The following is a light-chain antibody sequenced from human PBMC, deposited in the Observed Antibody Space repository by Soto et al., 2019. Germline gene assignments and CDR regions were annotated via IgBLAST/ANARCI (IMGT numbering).Light chain of an antibody. J-gene: IGKJ2*01. V-gene: IGKV3-20*01. CDR1: QTVSGNY. CDR2: GAF. Sequence: EIVLTQSPGTLSLSPGERATLSCRASQTVSGNYLVWYQQKPGQALRLLIYGAFSRATGIPDRFSGSGSGTDFALTISRLEPEDFAVYYCQQYSSSPYTFGQGTKLEIK. CDR3: QQYSSSPYT.